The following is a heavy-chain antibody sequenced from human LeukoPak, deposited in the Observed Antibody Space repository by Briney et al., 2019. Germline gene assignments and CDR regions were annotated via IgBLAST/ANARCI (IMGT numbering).Heavy chain of an antibody. V-gene: IGHV3-30*04. CDR1: GFTFSSYA. Sequence: PGGSLRLSCAASGFTFSSYAMHWVRQAPGKGLEWVAVISYDGSSKYYADSVKGRFTISRDNSKNTLYLQMNSLRAEATAVYYWARSWGGGIMITFGGVIALDYWGQGTLVTVSS. CDR3: ARSWGGGIMITFGGVIALDY. CDR2: ISYDGSSK. D-gene: IGHD3-16*02. J-gene: IGHJ4*02.